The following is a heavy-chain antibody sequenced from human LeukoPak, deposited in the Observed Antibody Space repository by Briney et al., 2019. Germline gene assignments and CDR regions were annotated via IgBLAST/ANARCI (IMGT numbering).Heavy chain of an antibody. Sequence: GGSLRLSCAASGFTFSSYGMHWVRQAPGKGLEWVAFIRYGGSNKYYADSVKGRFTISRDNSKNTLYLQMNSLRTEDTALYYCAKGYDYYNSSGPFDYWGQGTLVTASS. CDR3: AKGYDYYNSSGPFDY. CDR1: GFTFSSYG. D-gene: IGHD3-22*01. V-gene: IGHV3-30*02. CDR2: IRYGGSNK. J-gene: IGHJ4*02.